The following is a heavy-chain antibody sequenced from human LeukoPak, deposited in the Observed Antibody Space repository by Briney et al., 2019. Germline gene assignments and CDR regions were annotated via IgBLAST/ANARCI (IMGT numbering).Heavy chain of an antibody. CDR1: GYTFTSYY. CDR3: ARGGGGYQGTYYYYYYMDV. V-gene: IGHV1-46*01. J-gene: IGHJ6*03. CDR2: INPNGGST. D-gene: IGHD3-22*01. Sequence: ASVKVSCKASGYTFTSYYMHWVRQAPGQGLEWMGIINPNGGSTSYAQEFQGRVTMTRDMSTSTVYMELSSLRSEDTAVYYCARGGGGYQGTYYYYYYMDVWGKGTTVTVSS.